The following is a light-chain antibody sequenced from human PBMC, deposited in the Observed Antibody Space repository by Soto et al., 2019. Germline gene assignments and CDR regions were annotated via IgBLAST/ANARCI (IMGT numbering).Light chain of an antibody. CDR1: SSNIGENT. CDR2: TTN. J-gene: IGLJ1*01. CDR3: AAWDDSLNGHV. V-gene: IGLV1-44*01. Sequence: QSVLTQPPSASRTPGQRVTISCSGSSSNIGENTVTWYQQLPGTAPQLLIYTTNKRPSGVPDRFSGSKSGTSASLAISGLQSEDEADYYCAAWDDSLNGHVFGTGTKVTVL.